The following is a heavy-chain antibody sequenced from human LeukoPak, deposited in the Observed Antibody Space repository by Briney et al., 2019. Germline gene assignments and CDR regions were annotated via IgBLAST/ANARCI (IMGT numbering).Heavy chain of an antibody. CDR1: GYTFTSYG. D-gene: IGHD3-22*01. V-gene: IGHV1-18*01. J-gene: IGHJ3*02. Sequence: ASVKVSYKASGYTFTSYGISWVRQAPGQGLEWMGWISAYNGNTNYAQKLQGRVTMTTDTSTSTAYMELRSLRSDDTAVYYCARDWGYYDSSGYLGPFDAFDIWGQGTMVTVSS. CDR3: ARDWGYYDSSGYLGPFDAFDI. CDR2: ISAYNGNT.